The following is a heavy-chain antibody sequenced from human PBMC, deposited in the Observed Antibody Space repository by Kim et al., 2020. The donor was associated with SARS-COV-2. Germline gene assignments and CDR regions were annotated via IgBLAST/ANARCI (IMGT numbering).Heavy chain of an antibody. D-gene: IGHD3-10*01. Sequence: ASVKVSCKASGYTFTSYGISWVRQAPGQGLEWMGWISAYNGNTNYAQKLQGRVTMTTDTSTSTAYMELRILRSDDTAVYYCARDVGSMVRGVISDYWGQGTLVTVSS. J-gene: IGHJ4*02. CDR1: GYTFTSYG. CDR3: ARDVGSMVRGVISDY. CDR2: ISAYNGNT. V-gene: IGHV1-18*01.